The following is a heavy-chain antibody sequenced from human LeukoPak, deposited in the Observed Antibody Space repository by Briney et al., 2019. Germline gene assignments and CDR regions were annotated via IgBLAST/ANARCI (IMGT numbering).Heavy chain of an antibody. CDR3: ARAYSGSSGVLDY. CDR2: ISHSGNT. CDR1: GYSISSGYF. J-gene: IGHJ4*02. D-gene: IGHD3-10*01. Sequence: SETLSLTCTVSGYSISSGYFWGWIRQPPGKGLEWIGSISHSGNTYYNPSLKSRVTISVDTSKNQFSLKLSSVTAADTAVYYCARAYSGSSGVLDYWGQGTLVTVSS. V-gene: IGHV4-38-2*02.